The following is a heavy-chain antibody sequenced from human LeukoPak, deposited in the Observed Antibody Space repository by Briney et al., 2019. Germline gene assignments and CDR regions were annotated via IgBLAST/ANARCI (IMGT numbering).Heavy chain of an antibody. V-gene: IGHV6-1*01. CDR1: GDSVSSNSAA. D-gene: IGHD6-19*01. CDR3: ARDGFPQYSSGWYYFDY. Sequence: SQTLSLTCAISGDSVSSNSAAWNWIRQSPSRGLEWLGRTFYRSKWYSDYAESVKSRITFNADTSKNQVSLHLSSVTPEDTAVYYCARDGFPQYSSGWYYFDYWGQGTLVTVSS. J-gene: IGHJ4*02. CDR2: TFYRSKWYS.